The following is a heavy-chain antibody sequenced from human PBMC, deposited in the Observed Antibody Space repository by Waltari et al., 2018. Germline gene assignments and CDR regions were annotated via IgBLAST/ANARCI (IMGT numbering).Heavy chain of an antibody. CDR2: VFRDGKS. D-gene: IGHD6-19*01. CDR3: VREPGIALAGPTYYFDY. V-gene: IGHV4-38-2*02. Sequence: QVQLPESGPGLVKPSETLTVTCSVSCVPIHHGYFWGWIRQPPHKGLEWMGSVFRDGKSYYNRSLESRAAISVDTSRDQFTLRLKSATAADTAIYYCVREPGIALAGPTYYFDYWGQGILVTVSS. J-gene: IGHJ4*02. CDR1: CVPIHHGYF.